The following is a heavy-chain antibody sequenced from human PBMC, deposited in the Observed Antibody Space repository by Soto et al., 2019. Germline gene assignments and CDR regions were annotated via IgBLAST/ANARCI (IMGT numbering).Heavy chain of an antibody. V-gene: IGHV4-39*01. J-gene: IGHJ6*02. CDR2: IYYSGST. CDR1: GGSISSSSYY. CDR3: ASIAAAGTYYYYYGMDV. D-gene: IGHD6-13*01. Sequence: SETLSLTCTVSGGSISSSSYYWVWIRHPPGKGLEWIGSIYYSGSTYYNPSLKSRVTISVDTSKNQFSLKLSSVTAADTAVYYCASIAAAGTYYYYYGMDVWGQGTTVTVSS.